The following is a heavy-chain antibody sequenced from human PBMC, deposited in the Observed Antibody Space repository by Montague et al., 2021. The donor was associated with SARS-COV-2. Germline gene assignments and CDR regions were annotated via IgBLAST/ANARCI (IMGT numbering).Heavy chain of an antibody. CDR3: ARDDSSDGNKFDY. J-gene: IGHJ4*02. Sequence: SLRLSCAASGFTFSSYGMHWVRQAPAKGLEWVAVIWKDGRYRYHADSVKGRFAISRDNSKNTLYLEMNTLRAEDTALYYCARDDSSDGNKFDYWGQGVLVTVSS. V-gene: IGHV3-33*01. D-gene: IGHD3-22*01. CDR2: IWKDGRYR. CDR1: GFTFSSYG.